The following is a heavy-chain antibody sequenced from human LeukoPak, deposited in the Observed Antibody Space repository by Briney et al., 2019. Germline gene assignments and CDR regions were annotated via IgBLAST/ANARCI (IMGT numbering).Heavy chain of an antibody. CDR1: GFTFSTYG. CDR3: ARGGFMVRGINWFDP. CDR2: IRNDGSNK. D-gene: IGHD3-10*01. Sequence: GGSLRLSCAASGFTFSTYGMHWVRQAPGKGLEWVAFIRNDGSNKYYADSVKGRFTISRDNAKYSLYLQMNSLRAEDTAVYYCARGGFMVRGINWFDPWGQGTLVTVSS. J-gene: IGHJ5*02. V-gene: IGHV3-30*02.